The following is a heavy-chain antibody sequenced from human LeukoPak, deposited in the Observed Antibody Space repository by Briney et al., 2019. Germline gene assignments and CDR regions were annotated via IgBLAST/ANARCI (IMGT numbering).Heavy chain of an antibody. D-gene: IGHD2/OR15-2a*01. J-gene: IGHJ3*02. CDR2: INPNSGGT. CDR3: ARDLGGREIVDEAFDI. CDR1: GYTFTGYY. V-gene: IGHV1-2*02. Sequence: ASVKVSCKASGYTFTGYYMHWVRQAPGQGLEWMGWINPNSGGTNYAQKFQGRVTMTRDTSISTAYMELSRLRSDDTAVYYCARDLGGREIVDEAFDIWGQGTMVTVSS.